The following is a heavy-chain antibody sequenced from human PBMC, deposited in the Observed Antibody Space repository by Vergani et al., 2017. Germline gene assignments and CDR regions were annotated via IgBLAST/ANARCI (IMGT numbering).Heavy chain of an antibody. V-gene: IGHV3-23*01. CDR3: ARGRSSGSYAQYYFDY. CDR2: ISGSGGST. J-gene: IGHJ4*02. D-gene: IGHD3-10*01. Sequence: EVQLLESGGGLVQPGGSLRLSCAASGFTFSSYAMSWVRQAPGKGLEWVSAISGSGGSTYYADSVKGRFTISRDNSKNTLYLQMNSLRAEDTAVYYCARGRSSGSYAQYYFDYWGQGTLVTVSS. CDR1: GFTFSSYA.